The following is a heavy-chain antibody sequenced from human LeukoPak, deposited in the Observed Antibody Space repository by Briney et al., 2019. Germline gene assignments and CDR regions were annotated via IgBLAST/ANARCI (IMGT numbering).Heavy chain of an antibody. CDR2: INTNTGNP. V-gene: IGHV7-4-1*02. CDR3: ARGGMSGYFDWLLFPGGGTYYYYYMDV. D-gene: IGHD3-9*01. CDR1: GYTFTSYA. Sequence: ASVKVSCKASGYTFTSYAMNWVRQAPGQGLEWMGWINTNTGNPTYAQGFTGRFVFSLDTSVSTAYLQISSLKAEDTAVYYCARGGMSGYFDWLLFPGGGTYYYYYMDVWGKGTTVTVSS. J-gene: IGHJ6*03.